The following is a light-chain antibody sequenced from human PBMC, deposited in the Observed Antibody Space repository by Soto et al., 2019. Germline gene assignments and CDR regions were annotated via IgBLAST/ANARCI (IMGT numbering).Light chain of an antibody. Sequence: ETVMTQSPATLSVSPWERATLSCMASQSVSSNLAWYQQKPGQAPRLLIYGASTRATGIPARFSGSGSGTEFTLTIRSLQSEYFAVYSCQQYKNWPPITFGQGTRLEIK. V-gene: IGKV3-15*01. CDR2: GAS. CDR3: QQYKNWPPIT. J-gene: IGKJ5*01. CDR1: QSVSSN.